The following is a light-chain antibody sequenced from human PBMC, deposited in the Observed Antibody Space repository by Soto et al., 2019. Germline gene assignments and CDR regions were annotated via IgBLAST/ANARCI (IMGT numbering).Light chain of an antibody. V-gene: IGLV2-8*01. CDR3: SSYEGTNNLV. Sequence: QSVLTQPPSPSGSPGQSVTISCTGTSSDVGGYNYVSWYQQRPGKAPKVIIYEVTERPSGVPDRFSGSKSGNTASLTVSGLQPEDEADYYCSSYEGTNNLVFGGGTKLTVL. J-gene: IGLJ2*01. CDR2: EVT. CDR1: SSDVGGYNY.